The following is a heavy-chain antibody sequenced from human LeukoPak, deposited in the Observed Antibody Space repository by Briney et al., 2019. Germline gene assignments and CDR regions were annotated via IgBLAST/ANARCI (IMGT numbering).Heavy chain of an antibody. D-gene: IGHD2-15*01. CDR1: GGSFSAYY. CDR3: ARGRIVVVVGFDY. CDR2: INHSGST. Sequence: SETLSLTCAVYGGSFSAYYWSWIRQPPGKGLEWIGEINHSGSTNYNPSLKSRVTISVDTSKNQFSLKLSSVTAADTAVYYCARGRIVVVVGFDYWGQGTLVTVSS. V-gene: IGHV4-34*01. J-gene: IGHJ4*02.